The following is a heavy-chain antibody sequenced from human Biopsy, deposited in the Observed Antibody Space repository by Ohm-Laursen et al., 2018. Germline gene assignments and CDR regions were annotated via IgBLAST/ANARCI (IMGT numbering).Heavy chain of an antibody. Sequence: ASVKVSCKASSYTFTDYNIHWMRQAPGQGLEWLGYINCKTGATNYAQKFQGTATMTRDTSISTAYLTLGSLRSADTAIYYCARDPLNGHKHFDYWGQGSLVTVSS. CDR3: ARDPLNGHKHFDY. CDR1: SYTFTDYN. D-gene: IGHD2-8*01. V-gene: IGHV1-2*02. J-gene: IGHJ4*02. CDR2: INCKTGAT.